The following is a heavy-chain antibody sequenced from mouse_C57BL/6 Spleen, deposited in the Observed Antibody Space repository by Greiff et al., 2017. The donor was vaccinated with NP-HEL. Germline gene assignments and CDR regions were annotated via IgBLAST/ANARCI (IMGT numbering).Heavy chain of an antibody. CDR1: GYTFTSYW. D-gene: IGHD2-1*01. CDR2: IDPSDSYT. Sequence: QVQLQQSGPELVKPGASVKMSCKASGYTFTSYWMHWVKQRPGQGLEWIGEIDPSDSYTNYNQKFKGKSTLTVDKSSSTAYMQLSSLTSEDSAVYYCARGGGGKWFAYWGQGTLVTVSA. V-gene: IGHV1-69*01. J-gene: IGHJ3*01. CDR3: ARGGGGKWFAY.